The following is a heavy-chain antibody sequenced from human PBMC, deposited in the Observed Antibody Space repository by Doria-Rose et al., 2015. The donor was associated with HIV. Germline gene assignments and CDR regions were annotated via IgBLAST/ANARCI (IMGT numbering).Heavy chain of an antibody. CDR2: IKADGSER. Sequence: APGKGLEWVANIKADGSERDYIESVKGRFTISRDNAKNSVYLQMISLRGEDTAVYYCARARRECTNVDCPAYYFHGMDVWGQGTTVIVSS. CDR3: ARARRECTNVDCPAYYFHGMDV. V-gene: IGHV3-7*01. J-gene: IGHJ6*02. D-gene: IGHD2-8*01.